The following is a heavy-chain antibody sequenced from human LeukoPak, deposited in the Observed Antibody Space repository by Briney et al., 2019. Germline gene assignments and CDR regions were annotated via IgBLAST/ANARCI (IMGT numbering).Heavy chain of an antibody. CDR1: GGSMSSCY. CDR3: ARDPGSSGYWYFDL. CDR2: IYNNGRT. D-gene: IGHD6-19*01. V-gene: IGHV4-59*01. Sequence: SETLSLTCTVSGGSMSSCYWSWIRQPPGKGLEWIGYIYNNGRTNYNPSLKSRVTISVDTSKNQFSLRLTSVTAADTAVYYCARDPGSSGYWYFDLWGRGTLVTVSS. J-gene: IGHJ2*01.